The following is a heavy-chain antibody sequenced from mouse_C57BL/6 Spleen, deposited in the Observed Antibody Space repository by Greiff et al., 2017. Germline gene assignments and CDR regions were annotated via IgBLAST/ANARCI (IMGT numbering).Heavy chain of an antibody. CDR3: ARALYSNYVIDY. CDR1: GYTFTSYG. J-gene: IGHJ2*01. CDR2: IYPRSGNT. D-gene: IGHD2-5*01. V-gene: IGHV1-81*01. Sequence: VKLQESGAELARPGASVKLSCKASGYTFTSYGISWVKQRTGQGLEWIGEIYPRSGNTYYNEKFKGKATLPADKSSSTAYMELRSLTSEDSAVYFCARALYSNYVIDYWGQGTTLTVSS.